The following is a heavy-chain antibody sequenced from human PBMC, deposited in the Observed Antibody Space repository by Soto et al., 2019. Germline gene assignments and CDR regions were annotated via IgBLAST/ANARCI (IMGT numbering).Heavy chain of an antibody. D-gene: IGHD6-19*01. CDR1: GFTFSSYA. Sequence: GGSLRLSCAASGFTFSSYAMSWVRQAPGRGLEWVSGISISGDSTYYADSVEGRFTISRDNSKNTLYLQMNSLRAEDTAVYYCAKTVPGTKYWGQGTLVTVSS. CDR2: ISISGDST. CDR3: AKTVPGTKY. J-gene: IGHJ4*02. V-gene: IGHV3-23*01.